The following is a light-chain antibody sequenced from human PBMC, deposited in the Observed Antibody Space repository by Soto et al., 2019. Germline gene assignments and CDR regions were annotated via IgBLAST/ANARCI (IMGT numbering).Light chain of an antibody. V-gene: IGKV1-5*01. CDR1: QNINRL. CDR2: DAS. Sequence: DIQVTQSPSTLSASVGDSVTITCRASQNINRLLAWYQQKPGKXPXXLIYDASTLESGVPSRFSGSGSGTEFTLSISSLQPDDFATYDCQQHYIHWTFGQGTKVDIK. CDR3: QQHYIHWT. J-gene: IGKJ1*01.